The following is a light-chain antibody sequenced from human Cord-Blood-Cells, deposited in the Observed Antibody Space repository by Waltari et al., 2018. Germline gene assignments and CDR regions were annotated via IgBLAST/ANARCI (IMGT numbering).Light chain of an antibody. CDR3: QQYGSSPYT. Sequence: VLTPSPGTLSLSPGVRATLSCRASQSVSSSYLAWYQQKPGQAPRLLIYGASSRATGIPDRFSGSGSGTDFTLTISRLEPEDFAVYYCQQYGSSPYTFGQGTKLEIK. CDR2: GAS. J-gene: IGKJ2*01. V-gene: IGKV3-20*01. CDR1: QSVSSSY.